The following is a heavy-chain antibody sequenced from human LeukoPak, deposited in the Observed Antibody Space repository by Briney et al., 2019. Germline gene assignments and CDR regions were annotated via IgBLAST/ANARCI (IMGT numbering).Heavy chain of an antibody. CDR3: ARDGLVWAVEGAIDI. V-gene: IGHV4-59*01. Sequence: SETLSLTCTVSGGSISSYYCSWIRQLPGKGLECIGYIYYSGSTNYNPSLKSRVTISVDTSKNQFSLKLSSVTAADTAVYYCARDGLVWAVEGAIDIWGQGTMVTVSS. D-gene: IGHD2-8*01. CDR2: IYYSGST. J-gene: IGHJ3*02. CDR1: GGSISSYY.